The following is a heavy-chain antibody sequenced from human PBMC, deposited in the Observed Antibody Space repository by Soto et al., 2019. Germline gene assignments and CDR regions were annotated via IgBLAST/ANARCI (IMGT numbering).Heavy chain of an antibody. J-gene: IGHJ4*02. CDR1: GFTFSDYY. V-gene: IGHV3-11*01. Sequence: GGSLRLSCAASGFTFSDYYMSWIRQAPGKGLEWVSYISSSGSTIYYADSVKGRFTISRDNAKNSLYLQMNSLTAADTAVYYCATMYYNDSSAFLEYWGQGTLVTVSS. CDR3: ATMYYNDSSAFLEY. D-gene: IGHD3-22*01. CDR2: ISSSGSTI.